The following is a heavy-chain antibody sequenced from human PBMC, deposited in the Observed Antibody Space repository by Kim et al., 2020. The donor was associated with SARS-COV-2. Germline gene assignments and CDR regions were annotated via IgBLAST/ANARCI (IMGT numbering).Heavy chain of an antibody. CDR3: ANLWVTTGFDY. Sequence: GGSLRLSCAASGFTFSSYGMHWVRQAPGKGLEWVAVISYDGSNKYYADSVKGRFTISRDNSKNTVYLQMNSLRAEDTAVYYCANLWVTTGFDYWGQGTLVTVSS. CDR1: GFTFSSYG. V-gene: IGHV3-30*18. J-gene: IGHJ4*02. D-gene: IGHD4-17*01. CDR2: ISYDGSNK.